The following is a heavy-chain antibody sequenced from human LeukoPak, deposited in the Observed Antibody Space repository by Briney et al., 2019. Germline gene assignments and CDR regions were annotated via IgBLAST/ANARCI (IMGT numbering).Heavy chain of an antibody. CDR1: GGTFSSYA. Sequence: SVKVSCKASGGTFSSYAISWVRQAPGQGLEWMGGIIPIFGTANYAQKFQGRVTITADKSTSTAYMELSSLRSEDTAVYYCARLHYYGSGSYFDYWGQGTLVTVSS. J-gene: IGHJ4*02. CDR3: ARLHYYGSGSYFDY. D-gene: IGHD3-10*01. CDR2: IIPIFGTA. V-gene: IGHV1-69*06.